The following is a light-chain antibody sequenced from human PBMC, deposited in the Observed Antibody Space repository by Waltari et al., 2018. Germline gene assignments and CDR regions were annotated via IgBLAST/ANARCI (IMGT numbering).Light chain of an antibody. CDR3: QHYNNYPVA. CDR2: QPF. J-gene: IGKJ2*01. Sequence: DIQMTQSPSTLSASVGDRVTITCRASQSISIWLAWYQQKPGKAPTLLISQPFSLESGVPSRFSGSGSGTEFTLTISNLQPDDFATYYCQHYNNYPVAFGQGTKLEI. V-gene: IGKV1-5*03. CDR1: QSISIW.